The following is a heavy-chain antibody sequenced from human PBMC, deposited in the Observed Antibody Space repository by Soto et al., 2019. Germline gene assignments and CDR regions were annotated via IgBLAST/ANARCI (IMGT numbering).Heavy chain of an antibody. J-gene: IGHJ3*02. CDR2: MNPNSGNT. D-gene: IGHD3-10*01. V-gene: IGHV1-8*01. CDR1: GYTFTSYD. Sequence: ASVKVSCKASGYTFTSYDINWLRQATGQGLEWMGWMNPNSGNTGYAQKFQGRVTMTRNTSISTAYMELSSLRSEDTAVYYCARSRVLLWFGELAIRDAFDIWG. CDR3: ARSRVLLWFGELAIRDAFDI.